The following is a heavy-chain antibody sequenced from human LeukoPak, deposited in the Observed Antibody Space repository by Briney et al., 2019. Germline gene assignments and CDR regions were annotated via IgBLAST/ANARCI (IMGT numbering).Heavy chain of an antibody. Sequence: SETLSLTCAVYGGSFSGYYWSWIRQPPGKGLEWIGEINHSGSTNYNPSLKSRVTISVDTSKNQFSLKLSSVTAADTAVYYCARSFGFWSGYLREYYGMDVWGQGTTVTVSS. V-gene: IGHV4-34*01. J-gene: IGHJ6*02. CDR2: INHSGST. CDR1: GGSFSGYY. D-gene: IGHD3-3*01. CDR3: ARSFGFWSGYLREYYGMDV.